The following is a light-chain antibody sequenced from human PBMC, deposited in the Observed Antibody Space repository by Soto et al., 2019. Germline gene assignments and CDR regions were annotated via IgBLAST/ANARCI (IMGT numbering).Light chain of an antibody. CDR2: DVN. Sequence: QSVLTQPASVSGSPGQSITVSCTGTSSDIGGSNYVSWYQQHPGKAPRLIIYDVNNRPSGVSARFSGSKSGNTASLTISGLQAEDEADYYCSLYTSSSTYVFGTGTKVTVL. V-gene: IGLV2-14*03. J-gene: IGLJ1*01. CDR3: SLYTSSSTYV. CDR1: SSDIGGSNY.